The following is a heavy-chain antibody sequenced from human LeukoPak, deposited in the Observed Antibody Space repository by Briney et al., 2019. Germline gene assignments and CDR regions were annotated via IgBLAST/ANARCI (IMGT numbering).Heavy chain of an antibody. V-gene: IGHV1-69*04. J-gene: IGHJ4*02. CDR2: IIPILGIA. Sequence: GASVKVSCKASGGTFSSYAISWVRQAPGQGLEWMGRIIPILGIANYAQKFQGRVTITADKSTSTAYKELSSLRSEDTAVYYCARPIVGATTWDLDYWGQGTLVTVSS. CDR3: ARPIVGATTWDLDY. D-gene: IGHD1-26*01. CDR1: GGTFSSYA.